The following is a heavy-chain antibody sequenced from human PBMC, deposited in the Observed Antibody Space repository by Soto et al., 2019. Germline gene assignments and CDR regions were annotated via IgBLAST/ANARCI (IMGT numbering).Heavy chain of an antibody. CDR1: GGSFSGYY. CDR2: INHSGST. Sequence: PSETLSLTCAVYGGSFSGYYWSWIRQPPGKGLEWIGEINHSGSTNYNPSLKSRVTISVDTSKNQFSLKLSSVTAADTAVYYCATNYGGNDLDYWGQGTLVTV. CDR3: ATNYGGNDLDY. V-gene: IGHV4-34*01. D-gene: IGHD4-17*01. J-gene: IGHJ4*02.